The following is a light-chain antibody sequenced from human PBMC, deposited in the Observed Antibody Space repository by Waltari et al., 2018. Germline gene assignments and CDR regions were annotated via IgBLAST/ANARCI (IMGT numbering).Light chain of an antibody. CDR1: RSVLNISNNENH. Sequence: DIVMTQSPVSLAVSLGERVAISCRSIRSVLNISNNENHLSWYQHKPGQPPRLLIYWASTRESVVPDRFSGSGSETDFTLTINSLQAEDMAVYYCQQYYNTPYTFGQGTKLGIK. J-gene: IGKJ2*01. CDR3: QQYYNTPYT. V-gene: IGKV4-1*01. CDR2: WAS.